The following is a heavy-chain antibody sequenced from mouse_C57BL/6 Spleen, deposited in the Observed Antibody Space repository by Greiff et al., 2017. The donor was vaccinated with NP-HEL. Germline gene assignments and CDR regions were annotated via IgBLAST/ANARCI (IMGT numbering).Heavy chain of an antibody. V-gene: IGHV1-55*01. D-gene: IGHD1-1*01. J-gene: IGHJ4*01. CDR2: IYPGSGST. Sequence: QVQLQQPGAELVKPGASVKMSCKASGYTFTSYWITWVKQRPGQGLEWIGDIYPGSGSTNYNEKFKSKATLTVDTSSSTAYMQLSSLTSEDAAVYYCSRNNCCGSSYAMDYWGQGTSVTVSS. CDR1: GYTFTSYW. CDR3: SRNNCCGSSYAMDY.